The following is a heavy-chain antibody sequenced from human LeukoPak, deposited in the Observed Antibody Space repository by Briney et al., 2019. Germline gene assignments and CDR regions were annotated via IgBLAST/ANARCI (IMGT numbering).Heavy chain of an antibody. CDR3: ARDRTGTDAFDI. Sequence: SETLSLTCTVSGGSISSYYWSWIRQPPGKGLEWIGYIYYSGSTNYKPSLKSRVTISVDTSKNQFSLKLSSVTAADTAVYYCARDRTGTDAFDIWGQGTMVTVSS. CDR2: IYYSGST. V-gene: IGHV4-59*01. D-gene: IGHD1-1*01. J-gene: IGHJ3*02. CDR1: GGSISSYY.